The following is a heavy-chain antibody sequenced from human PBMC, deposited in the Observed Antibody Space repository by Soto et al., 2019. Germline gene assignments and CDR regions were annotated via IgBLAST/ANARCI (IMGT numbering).Heavy chain of an antibody. CDR3: ATQGRTTTVFAF. CDR1: GYTFTGYY. D-gene: IGHD4-4*01. Sequence: ASVKVSCKASGYTFTGYYMHWVRQAPGQGLEWMGWNNPNSGGTNYAQKFQGWVTMTRDTSISTAYMELSRLRSEDTAVYYCATQGRTTTVFAFWGQGTLVTVSS. V-gene: IGHV1-2*04. J-gene: IGHJ1*01. CDR2: NNPNSGGT.